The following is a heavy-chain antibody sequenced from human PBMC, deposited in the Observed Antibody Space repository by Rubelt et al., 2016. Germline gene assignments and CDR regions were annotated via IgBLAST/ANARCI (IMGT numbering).Heavy chain of an antibody. CDR2: INWNGGST. D-gene: IGHD6-6*01. Sequence: VGDRGGVVRPGGSLRLSCAASGFTFDDYGMSWVRQAPGKGLEWVSGINWNGGSTGYADSVKGRLTISRDNAKNSLYLQMNSLRAGDTAVYYCAREAYSRSSGGMDVGGQGTTVTVSS. CDR1: GFTFDDYG. J-gene: IGHJ6*02. V-gene: IGHV3-20*04. CDR3: AREAYSRSSGGMDV.